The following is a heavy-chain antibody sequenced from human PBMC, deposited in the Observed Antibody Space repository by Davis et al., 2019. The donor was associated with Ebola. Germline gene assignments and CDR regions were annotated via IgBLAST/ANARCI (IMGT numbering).Heavy chain of an antibody. J-gene: IGHJ5*02. Sequence: GESLKIPCAASGFIFSSYAMSWVRQATGKGLEWVSSISVRSITYHAASVKGRFTISRDNSKNTLYLQMNSLRAEDTAVYYCAKVHPPTTVTTGWFDPWGQGTLVTVSS. CDR1: GFIFSSYA. CDR3: AKVHPPTTVTTGWFDP. V-gene: IGHV3-23*01. D-gene: IGHD4-17*01. CDR2: ISVRSIT.